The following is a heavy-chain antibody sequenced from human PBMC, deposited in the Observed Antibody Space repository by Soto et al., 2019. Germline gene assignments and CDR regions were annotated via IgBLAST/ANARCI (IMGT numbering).Heavy chain of an antibody. D-gene: IGHD6-19*01. CDR3: ARVHSSGWYASDY. Sequence: QVQLVESGGGVVQPGRSLTLSCAASGFTFSTYALYWVRQAPGKGLEWVAVISYDGSNNYYADSVKGRFTISRDNSNNTLYLQMNSLRAEDTAVYYCARVHSSGWYASDYWGQGTLVTVSS. V-gene: IGHV3-30-3*01. CDR2: ISYDGSNN. CDR1: GFTFSTYA. J-gene: IGHJ4*02.